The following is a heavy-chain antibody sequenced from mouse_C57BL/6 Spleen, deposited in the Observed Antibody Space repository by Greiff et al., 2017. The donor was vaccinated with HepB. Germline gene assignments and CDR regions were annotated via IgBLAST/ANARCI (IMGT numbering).Heavy chain of an antibody. V-gene: IGHV1-26*01. CDR2: INPNNGGT. CDR1: GYTFTDYY. Sequence: EVQLQQSGPELVKPGASVKISCKASGYTFTDYYMNWVKQSHGKSLEWIGDINPNNGGTSYNQKFKGKATLTVDKSSSTAYMELRSLTSEDSAVYYCARLLDGYPFDYWGQGTTLTVSS. J-gene: IGHJ2*01. D-gene: IGHD2-3*01. CDR3: ARLLDGYPFDY.